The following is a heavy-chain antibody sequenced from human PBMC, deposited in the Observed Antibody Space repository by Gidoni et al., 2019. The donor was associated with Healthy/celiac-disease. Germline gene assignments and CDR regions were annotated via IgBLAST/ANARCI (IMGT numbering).Heavy chain of an antibody. CDR3: ARDTWGATLDY. CDR1: GGSISSYY. V-gene: IGHV4-59*01. CDR2: IYYSGST. J-gene: IGHJ4*02. D-gene: IGHD1-26*01. Sequence: QVQLQESGPGLVTPSATLSLTCTVSGGSISSYYWSWIRQPPGKGLEWIGYIYYSGSTNYNPSLKSRVTISVDTSKNQFSLKLSSVTAADTAVYYCARDTWGATLDYWGQGTLVTVSS.